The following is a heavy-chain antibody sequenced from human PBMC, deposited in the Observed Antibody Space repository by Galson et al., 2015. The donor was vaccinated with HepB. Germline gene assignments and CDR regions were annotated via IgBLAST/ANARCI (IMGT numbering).Heavy chain of an antibody. CDR2: IRDDGTGT. D-gene: IGHD6-19*01. CDR3: ARRNSTGPTCHFDL. J-gene: IGHJ4*02. V-gene: IGHV3-74*01. Sequence: ALSLPCVGCGFIFNKHCIHWVRLVPGEGLEGVSRIRDDGTGTDYADSVKGRFSITRNNAQTPEYLQMDSLRAEDTAVFYCARRNSTGPTCHFDLWGQGTLVTVSS. CDR1: GFIFNKHC.